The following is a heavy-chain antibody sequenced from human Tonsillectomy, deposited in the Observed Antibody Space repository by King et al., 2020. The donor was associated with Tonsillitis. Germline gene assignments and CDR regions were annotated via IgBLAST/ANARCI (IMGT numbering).Heavy chain of an antibody. CDR2: IFPGDSDT. CDR1: GYNFNVYW. V-gene: IGHV5-51*01. Sequence: VQLVESGAEIKKPGESLKISCKDSGYNFNVYWIAWVRQVPGKGLEWMWTIFPGDSDTRYSPSFQGQVTMSVDQSNNTAHLQWNRLKASDTAIYYCARMSAGGYNWFDSWGQGTLVTVSS. J-gene: IGHJ5*01. CDR3: ARMSAGGYNWFDS. D-gene: IGHD2-15*01.